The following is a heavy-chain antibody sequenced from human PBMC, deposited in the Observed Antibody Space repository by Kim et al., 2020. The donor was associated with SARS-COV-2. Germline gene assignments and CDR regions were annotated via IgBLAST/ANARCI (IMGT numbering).Heavy chain of an antibody. CDR2: IWSVGGTE. Sequence: GGSLRLSCATSGFSFKNYDMHWVRQAPGKGLEWVALIWSVGGTEFYADSVKSRFTISRDYSKSTLYLQMNSLRAEDTAVYYCAKDIAPERYHYYGMDVWGQGTTVTVSS. CDR3: AKDIAPERYHYYGMDV. CDR1: GFSFKNYD. D-gene: IGHD2-15*01. V-gene: IGHV3-33*03. J-gene: IGHJ6*02.